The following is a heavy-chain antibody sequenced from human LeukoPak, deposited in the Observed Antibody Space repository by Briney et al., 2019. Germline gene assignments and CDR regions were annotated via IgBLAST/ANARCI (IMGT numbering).Heavy chain of an antibody. V-gene: IGHV3-7*01. CDR3: ARARRYLGYCSGGSCYGYFDY. Sequence: GGSLRLSCAASGFTFSSYWMSWVRQAPGKGLEWVANIKQGGSEKYYVDSVKGRFTISRDNAKNSLYLQMNSLRAEDTAVYYCARARRYLGYCSGGSCYGYFDYWGQGTLVTVSS. CDR1: GFTFSSYW. CDR2: IKQGGSEK. D-gene: IGHD2-15*01. J-gene: IGHJ4*02.